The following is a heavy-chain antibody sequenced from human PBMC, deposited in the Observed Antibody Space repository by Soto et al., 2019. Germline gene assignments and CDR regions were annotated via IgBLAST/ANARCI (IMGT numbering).Heavy chain of an antibody. CDR3: ARDQPGYSYGYGLGY. CDR2: ISSSSSYI. Sequence: EVQLVESGGGLVKPGGSLRLSCAASGFTFSSYSMNWVRQAPGKGLEWVSSISSSSSYIYYADSVKGRFTISRDNAKNSLYLQMNRLRADDTAVYYCARDQPGYSYGYGLGYWRQGTLVTVSS. V-gene: IGHV3-21*01. J-gene: IGHJ4*02. D-gene: IGHD5-18*01. CDR1: GFTFSSYS.